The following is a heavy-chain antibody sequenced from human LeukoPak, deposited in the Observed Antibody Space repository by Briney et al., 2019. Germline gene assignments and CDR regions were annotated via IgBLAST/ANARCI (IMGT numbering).Heavy chain of an antibody. CDR2: ISYDGTNK. CDR1: GFTFSNYA. J-gene: IGHJ4*02. D-gene: IGHD4-11*01. CDR3: ARDRTPNWSAYSNPTFHY. V-gene: IGHV3-30*07. Sequence: GGALRLSCAASGFTFSNYAIHWVGQAPGKGVEGVAVISYDGTNKNYADSVKGRFTISRDNSKNTLYLQLNSLRAEDTAVYYCARDRTPNWSAYSNPTFHYWGQGTLVTVSS.